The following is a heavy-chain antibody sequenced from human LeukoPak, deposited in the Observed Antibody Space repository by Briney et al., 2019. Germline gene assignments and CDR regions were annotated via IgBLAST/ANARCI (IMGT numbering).Heavy chain of an antibody. CDR3: AGLRWLGSGYYYYGMDV. Sequence: SETLSLTCTVSGGSISSYYWSWIRQPAGKGLEWIGRIYTSGSTNYNPFLKSRVTMSVDTSKNQFSLKLSSVTAADTAVYYCAGLRWLGSGYYYYGMDVWGQGTTVTVSS. D-gene: IGHD6-19*01. V-gene: IGHV4-4*07. CDR2: IYTSGST. J-gene: IGHJ6*02. CDR1: GGSISSYY.